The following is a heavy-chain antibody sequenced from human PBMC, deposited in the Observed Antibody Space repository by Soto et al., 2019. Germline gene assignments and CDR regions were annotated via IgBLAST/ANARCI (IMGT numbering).Heavy chain of an antibody. V-gene: IGHV1-18*04. Sequence: ASVKVSCKASGYTFTSYGISWVRQAPGQGLEWMGWISAYNGNTNYAQKLQGRVTMTTDTSTSTAYMELRSLRSDDTAVYYCATSPTYYYDSSGHGWVDYWGQGTLVTVSS. CDR3: ATSPTYYYDSSGHGWVDY. J-gene: IGHJ4*02. CDR1: GYTFTSYG. CDR2: ISAYNGNT. D-gene: IGHD3-22*01.